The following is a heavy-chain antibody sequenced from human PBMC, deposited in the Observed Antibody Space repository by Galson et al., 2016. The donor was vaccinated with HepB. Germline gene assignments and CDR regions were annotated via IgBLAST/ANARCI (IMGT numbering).Heavy chain of an antibody. V-gene: IGHV1-69*10. Sequence: SVKVSCKASGGIFSNYAINWVRQAPGQGLGWVGGIIPLLNVANYAQKFHGRVTITADKSTSTVFMELNSLRYDDTAVFYCARGVLAAVIWHNWFDPWGQGTQVTVSS. CDR1: GGIFSNYA. D-gene: IGHD6-13*01. J-gene: IGHJ5*02. CDR3: ARGVLAAVIWHNWFDP. CDR2: IIPLLNVA.